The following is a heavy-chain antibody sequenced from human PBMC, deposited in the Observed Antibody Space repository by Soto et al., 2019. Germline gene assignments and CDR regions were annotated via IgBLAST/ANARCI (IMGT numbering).Heavy chain of an antibody. V-gene: IGHV1-18*01. J-gene: IGHJ5*02. CDR3: ARDGGGRYCSSTICYENNWFDP. CDR2: ISAYNGNT. D-gene: IGHD2-2*01. CDR1: GYTFTSYG. Sequence: QVQLVQSGAEVKKPGASVKVSCKASGYTFTSYGLSWVRQAPGQGLEWMGWISAYNGNTNYAQKLQGRVTMTTDTSTSTAYMDLRSLRSDDTAVYYCARDGGGRYCSSTICYENNWFDPWGQGTLVTVSS.